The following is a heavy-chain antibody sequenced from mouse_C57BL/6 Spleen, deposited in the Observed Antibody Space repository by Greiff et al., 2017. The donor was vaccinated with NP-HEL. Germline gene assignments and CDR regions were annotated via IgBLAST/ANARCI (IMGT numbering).Heavy chain of an antibody. J-gene: IGHJ3*01. CDR3: TSTMVTTGFAY. V-gene: IGHV14-4*01. CDR2: IDPENGDT. D-gene: IGHD2-2*01. CDR1: GFNIKDDY. Sequence: DVQLQESGAELVRPGASVKLSCTASGFNIKDDYMHWVKQRPEQGLEWIGWIDPENGDTEYASKFQGKATITADTSSNTAYLQLSSLTSEDTAVYYCTSTMVTTGFAYWGQGTLVTVSA.